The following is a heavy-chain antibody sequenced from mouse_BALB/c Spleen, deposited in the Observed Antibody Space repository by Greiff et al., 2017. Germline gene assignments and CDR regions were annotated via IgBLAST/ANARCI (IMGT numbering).Heavy chain of an antibody. D-gene: IGHD2-1*01. Sequence: VQGVESGPGLVAPSQSLSITCTVSGFSLTSYDISWIRQPPGKGLEWLGVIWTGGGTNYNSAFMSRLSISKDNSKSQVFLKMNSLQTDDTAIYYCVREGYYGNFYAMDYWGQGTSVTVSS. CDR1: GFSLTSYD. V-gene: IGHV2-9-2*01. J-gene: IGHJ4*01. CDR2: IWTGGGT. CDR3: VREGYYGNFYAMDY.